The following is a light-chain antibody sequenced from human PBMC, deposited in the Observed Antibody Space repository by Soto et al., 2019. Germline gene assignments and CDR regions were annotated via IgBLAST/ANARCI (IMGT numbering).Light chain of an antibody. Sequence: QLVLTQPASVSGSPGQSITISCTGTSNDVGHDNYVSWYQQFPGKVPKLIFYDVSNRPSGVSNRFSGSKSGNTASLTISGLQADDEADYYCSSYTSSGTYVFGTGTKLTVL. V-gene: IGLV2-14*03. CDR1: SNDVGHDNY. CDR3: SSYTSSGTYV. J-gene: IGLJ1*01. CDR2: DVS.